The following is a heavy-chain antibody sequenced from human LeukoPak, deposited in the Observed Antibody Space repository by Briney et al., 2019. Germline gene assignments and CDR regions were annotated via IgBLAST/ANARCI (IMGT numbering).Heavy chain of an antibody. CDR3: ARVYGYWFDR. Sequence: SETLSLTCTVSGGSISSGDYYWSWIRQPPGTGLEWVGYIDYSGRTYYNPSLRSRVTIFVDTSRNQFSLKLTSVTAADTAVYYCARVYGYWFDRWGQGTLVTVSS. D-gene: IGHD5/OR15-5a*01. CDR1: GGSISSGDYY. J-gene: IGHJ5*02. V-gene: IGHV4-30-4*08. CDR2: IDYSGRT.